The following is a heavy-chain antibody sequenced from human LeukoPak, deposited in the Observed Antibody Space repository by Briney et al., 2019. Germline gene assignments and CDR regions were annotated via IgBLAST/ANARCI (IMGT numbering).Heavy chain of an antibody. D-gene: IGHD1-26*01. J-gene: IGHJ4*02. V-gene: IGHV3-30*02. CDR1: GFTFSTNN. CDR3: VKDFKWGFHC. Sequence: PGGSLRLSCGASGFTFSTNNMHWVRQAPGKGPEWVVFIEHDGRNKNYADPVKGRFTISRDNSKNTLYLQMNSLRTEDTAVYYCVKDFKWGFHCWGQGTLVTVPS. CDR2: IEHDGRNK.